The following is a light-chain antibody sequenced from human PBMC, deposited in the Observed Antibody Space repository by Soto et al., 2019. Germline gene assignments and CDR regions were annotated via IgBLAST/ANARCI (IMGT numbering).Light chain of an antibody. CDR1: SSDVGGYNY. CDR3: SSYTTSSTPVV. J-gene: IGLJ1*01. Sequence: QSVLTQPTSVSGSPGQSITISCTGTSSDVGGYNYVSWYQHHPGKAPNLMICNVSDRPSGVSNRFSGSKSGNTASLTISGLQAEDEADYYCSSYTTSSTPVVFGTGTKVTVL. CDR2: NVS. V-gene: IGLV2-14*03.